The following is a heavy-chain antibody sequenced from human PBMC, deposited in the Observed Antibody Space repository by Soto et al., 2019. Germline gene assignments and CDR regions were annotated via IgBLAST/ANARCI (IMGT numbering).Heavy chain of an antibody. CDR2: IWYDGSNK. D-gene: IGHD2-15*01. CDR1: GFTFSSYG. Sequence: QVQLVESEGGVVQPGRSLRLSCAASGFTFSSYGMHWVRQAPGKGLEWVAVIWYDGSNKYYADSVKGRFTISRDNSKNTLYLQMNSLRAEDTAVYYCAREGYCSGGSCFDYYYYGMDVWGQGTTVTVSS. CDR3: AREGYCSGGSCFDYYYYGMDV. J-gene: IGHJ6*02. V-gene: IGHV3-33*01.